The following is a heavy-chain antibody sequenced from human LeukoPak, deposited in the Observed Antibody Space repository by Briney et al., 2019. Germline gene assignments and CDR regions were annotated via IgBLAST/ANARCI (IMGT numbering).Heavy chain of an antibody. J-gene: IGHJ4*02. D-gene: IGHD1-26*01. CDR2: ISYDGSNK. CDR1: GFTFSSYA. Sequence: GGSLRLSCAASGFTFSSYAMHWVRQAPGKGLEWVAVISYDGSNKYYADSVKGRFTISRDNAKNSLYLQMNSLRAEDTAVYYCAKSSGQGGSYYYFDYWGQGTLVTVSS. CDR3: AKSSGQGGSYYYFDY. V-gene: IGHV3-30*04.